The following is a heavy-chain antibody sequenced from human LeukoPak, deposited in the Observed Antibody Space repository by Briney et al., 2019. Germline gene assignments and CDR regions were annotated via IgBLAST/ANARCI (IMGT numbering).Heavy chain of an antibody. V-gene: IGHV4-38-2*02. CDR2: IYHSGTS. D-gene: IGHD2-21*02. J-gene: IGHJ3*02. Sequence: SETLSLTCTVSGGSISSYSWSWIRQPPGKGLEWIGSIYHSGTSYYNPSLQSRVTISVDTSKKQLSLKLSSVTAADSAVYYCARALGIVVVTADAFDIWGQGTMVTVSS. CDR3: ARALGIVVVTADAFDI. CDR1: GGSISSYS.